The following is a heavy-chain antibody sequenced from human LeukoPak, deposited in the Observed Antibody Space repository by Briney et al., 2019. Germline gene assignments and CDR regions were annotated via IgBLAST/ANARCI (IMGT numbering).Heavy chain of an antibody. D-gene: IGHD6-13*01. CDR3: ARDSWRQAFDY. V-gene: IGHV1-46*01. J-gene: IGHJ4*02. CDR1: GYTFTSYY. CDR2: INPSGGRT. Sequence: GASVKVSCKASGYTFTSYYMHWVRQAPGQGLEWMGIINPSGGRTSYAQKSQGRVTMTRDTSTSTVYMELSSLRSEDTAVYYCARDSWRQAFDYWGQGTLVTVSS.